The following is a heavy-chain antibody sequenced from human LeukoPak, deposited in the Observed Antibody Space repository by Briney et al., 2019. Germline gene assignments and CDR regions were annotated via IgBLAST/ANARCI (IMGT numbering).Heavy chain of an antibody. Sequence: SGTLSLTCAVSGGSISSSNWWSWVRQPPGKGLEWIGEIYHSGSTNYNPSLKSRVTISVDTSKNQFSLKLSSVTAADTAVYYCARDGGKLWPLYYYYGMDVWGQGTTVTVSS. V-gene: IGHV4-4*02. CDR3: ARDGGKLWPLYYYYGMDV. J-gene: IGHJ6*02. CDR2: IYHSGST. CDR1: GGSISSSNW. D-gene: IGHD5-18*01.